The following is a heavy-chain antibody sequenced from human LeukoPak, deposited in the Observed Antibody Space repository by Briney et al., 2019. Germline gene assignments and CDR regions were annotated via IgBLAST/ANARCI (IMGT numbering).Heavy chain of an antibody. CDR2: IWYDGSNK. J-gene: IGHJ4*02. CDR3: ARDESGGSCNY. D-gene: IGHD2-15*01. V-gene: IGHV3-33*01. CDR1: GFTFSSYG. Sequence: GGSLRLSCAASGFTFSSYGMHWVRQAPGKGLEWVAVIWYDGSNKYYADSVKGRFTISRDNSKNTLYLQMNSLRAEDTAVYYCARDESGGSCNYWGQGTLVTVSS.